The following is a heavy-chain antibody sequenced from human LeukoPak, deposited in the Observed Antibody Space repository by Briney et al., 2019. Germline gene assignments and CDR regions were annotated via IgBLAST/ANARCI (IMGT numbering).Heavy chain of an antibody. Sequence: ASVKVSCKASGYTFTSYGISWVRQAPGQGLEWMGWISAYNGNTNYAQKLRGRVTMTTDTSTSTAYMELRSLRSDDTAVYYCAREKSNGGSYLFDYWGQGTLVTVSS. CDR2: ISAYNGNT. D-gene: IGHD1-26*01. CDR3: AREKSNGGSYLFDY. CDR1: GYTFTSYG. V-gene: IGHV1-18*01. J-gene: IGHJ4*02.